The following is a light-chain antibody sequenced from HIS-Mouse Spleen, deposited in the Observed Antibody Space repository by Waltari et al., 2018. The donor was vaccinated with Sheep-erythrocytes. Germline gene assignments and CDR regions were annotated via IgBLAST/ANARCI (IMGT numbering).Light chain of an antibody. Sequence: HAVLTQPSSLSASPGAAASLTCTLRSGINVVTYSIHWYLQKPGTPRQYPLLEQPDSDEQQGTGGPTHFSGSKVASSNAGSLLLSGLQSEDDADYYCMIWHSSAWVFGGGTKLTVL. CDR2: EQPDSDE. CDR1: SGINVVTYS. CDR3: MIWHSSAWV. V-gene: IGLV5-45*03. J-gene: IGLJ3*02.